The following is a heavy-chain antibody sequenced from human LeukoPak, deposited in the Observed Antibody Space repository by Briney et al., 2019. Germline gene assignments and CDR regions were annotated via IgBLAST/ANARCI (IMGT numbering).Heavy chain of an antibody. D-gene: IGHD2-2*01. J-gene: IGHJ4*02. CDR1: GFTFDDYG. CDR3: ANLVVPAAMPAGVGSGSLDY. V-gene: IGHV3-20*04. CDR2: INWNGGST. Sequence: GGSLRLSCAASGFTFDDYGMSWVRQAPGKGLEWVSGINWNGGSTGYADSVKGRSTISRDNAKNTLYLQMNSLRAEDTAVYYCANLVVPAAMPAGVGSGSLDYWGQGALVTVSS.